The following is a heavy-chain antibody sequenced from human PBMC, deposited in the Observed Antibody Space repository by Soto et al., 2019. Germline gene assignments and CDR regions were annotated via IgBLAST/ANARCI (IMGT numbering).Heavy chain of an antibody. CDR2: TSGSGAST. D-gene: IGHD3-9*01. Sequence: EVQLLESGGGLVQPGGSLRLSCAASGFSFSNYAMSWVRQAPGKGLEWVSTTSGSGASTYYADSVKGRFTISRDNSENTLYLQMNRLRAEDTARYHCAKDGDVLTGYKGGLAYYVDQWGLGTLVTVS. V-gene: IGHV3-23*01. J-gene: IGHJ4*02. CDR3: AKDGDVLTGYKGGLAYYVDQ. CDR1: GFSFSNYA.